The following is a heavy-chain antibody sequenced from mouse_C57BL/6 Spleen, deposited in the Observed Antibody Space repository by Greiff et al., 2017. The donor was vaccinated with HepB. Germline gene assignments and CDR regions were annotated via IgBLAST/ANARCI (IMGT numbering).Heavy chain of an antibody. CDR3: AREMAQAYYFDY. D-gene: IGHD3-2*02. Sequence: VQLQQSGPVLVKPGASVKMSCKASGYTFTDYYMNWVKQSHGKSLEWIGVINPYNGGTSYNQKFKGKATLTVDKSSSTADMELNSLTSEDSAVYYCAREMAQAYYFDYWGQGTTLTVSS. J-gene: IGHJ2*01. V-gene: IGHV1-19*01. CDR2: INPYNGGT. CDR1: GYTFTDYY.